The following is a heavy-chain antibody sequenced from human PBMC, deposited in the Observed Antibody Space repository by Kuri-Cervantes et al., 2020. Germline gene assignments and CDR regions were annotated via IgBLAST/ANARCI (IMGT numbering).Heavy chain of an antibody. CDR3: ARGGYFSSGWPYYYYYYMDV. V-gene: IGHV1-69*06. Sequence: SVKVSCKASGGTSSSYAISWVRQAPGQGLEWMGGIIPIFGTANYAQKFQGRVTITADKSTSTAYMELSSLRSEDTAVYYCARGGYFSSGWPYYYYYYMDVWGKGTTVTVSS. CDR1: GGTSSSYA. J-gene: IGHJ6*03. D-gene: IGHD6-19*01. CDR2: IIPIFGTA.